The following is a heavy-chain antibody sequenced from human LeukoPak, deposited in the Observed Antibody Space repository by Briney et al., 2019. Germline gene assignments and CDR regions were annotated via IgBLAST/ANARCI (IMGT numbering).Heavy chain of an antibody. V-gene: IGHV1-69*13. CDR1: GGTFSSYA. J-gene: IGHJ3*02. CDR2: IIPIFGTA. D-gene: IGHD2-2*01. Sequence: SVKVSCKASGGTFSSYAISWVRQAPGQGLEWMGGIIPIFGTANYAQKFQGRVTVTADESTSTAYMELSSLRSEDTAVYYCARDHSIVVVPAPADAFDIWGQGTMVTVSS. CDR3: ARDHSIVVVPAPADAFDI.